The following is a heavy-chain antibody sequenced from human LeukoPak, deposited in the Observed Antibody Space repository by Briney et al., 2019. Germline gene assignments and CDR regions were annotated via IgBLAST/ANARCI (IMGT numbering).Heavy chain of an antibody. J-gene: IGHJ4*02. CDR2: NGGHET. CDR1: GFTFSTNA. Sequence: PGGSLRLSCTTSGFTFSTNAMSWVRQAPGKGLEWVSTNGGHETFYADSVKGRFTISRDNSKNTVYLHMSSLRVEDTAVYYCAKDWIQFNRVYDCFDSWGQGTLVTVSS. V-gene: IGHV3-23*01. CDR3: AKDWIQFNRVYDCFDS. D-gene: IGHD3-16*01.